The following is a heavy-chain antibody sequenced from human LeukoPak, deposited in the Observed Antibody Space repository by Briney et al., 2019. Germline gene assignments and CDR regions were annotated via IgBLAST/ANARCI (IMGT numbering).Heavy chain of an antibody. CDR1: GYTFTSYG. CDR2: INPNSGDT. CDR3: ASQGSSLMPPNYFDY. V-gene: IGHV1-2*02. D-gene: IGHD1-26*01. Sequence: GASVKVSCKASGYTFTSYGISWVRQAPGQGLEWLGWINPNSGDTNYSQKFRGRITMTRDTSTTTAYMELSRLRPDDTAVFYCASQGSSLMPPNYFDYWGQGTLVTVSS. J-gene: IGHJ4*02.